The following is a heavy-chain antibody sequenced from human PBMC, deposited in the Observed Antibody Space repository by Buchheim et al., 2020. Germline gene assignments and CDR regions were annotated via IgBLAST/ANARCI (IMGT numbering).Heavy chain of an antibody. Sequence: QVHLVQSGAEVKKPGASVKVSCRASGYTFTGYYFHWVRQAPGQGLEWMGWINPNSGDTKYGQKFQGRVTMTWDTSISTAYMELSSLRPDDTAVYYCARVSGYSYGWWFDPWGQGTL. CDR2: INPNSGDT. CDR1: GYTFTGYY. J-gene: IGHJ5*02. D-gene: IGHD5-18*01. V-gene: IGHV1-2*02. CDR3: ARVSGYSYGWWFDP.